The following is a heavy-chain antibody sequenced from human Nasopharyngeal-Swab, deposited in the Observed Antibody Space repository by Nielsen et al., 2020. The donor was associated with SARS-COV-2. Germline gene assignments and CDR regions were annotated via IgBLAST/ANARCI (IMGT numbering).Heavy chain of an antibody. V-gene: IGHV1-69*13. CDR1: GGSFSTNG. CDR2: IIPIFGTT. J-gene: IGHJ4*02. Sequence: SVKVSCKASGGSFSTNGISWVRQAPGQGLEWMGGIIPIFGTTNYAQKFQGRFTITADDSTSTAYMELSSLRSEDTAVYYCARGVNPPPDYWGQGTLVIVSS. D-gene: IGHD1-14*01. CDR3: ARGVNPPPDY.